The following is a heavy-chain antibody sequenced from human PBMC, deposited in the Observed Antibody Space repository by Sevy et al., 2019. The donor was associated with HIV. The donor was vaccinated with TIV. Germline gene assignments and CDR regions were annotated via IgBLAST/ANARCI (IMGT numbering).Heavy chain of an antibody. CDR1: GYTFTSYY. V-gene: IGHV1-46*03. D-gene: IGHD2-2*01. CDR3: ASLSGKYCSSTSCYDREFDY. Sequence: ASVKVSCKASGYTFTSYYMHWVRQAPGQGLEWMGIINPSGGSTSYAQKFQGTVTMTRDTSTSTVYMELSSLRSEDTAVYYCASLSGKYCSSTSCYDREFDYWGQGTLVTVSS. CDR2: INPSGGST. J-gene: IGHJ4*02.